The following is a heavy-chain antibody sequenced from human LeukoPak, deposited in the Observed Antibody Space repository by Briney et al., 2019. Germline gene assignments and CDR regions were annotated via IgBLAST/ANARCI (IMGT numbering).Heavy chain of an antibody. CDR1: GYRFTGCY. D-gene: IGHD3-16*02. J-gene: IGHJ4*02. Sequence: ASVRVSCKASGYRFTGCYMHWVRQAPGQGLERMGWINPNSGVTNYAQNFQDRVSMTRDTSISTAYMELSRLRSDDTAVYYCARQQEVSGYFDYWGQGTLVTVSS. CDR3: ARQQEVSGYFDY. CDR2: INPNSGVT. V-gene: IGHV1-2*02.